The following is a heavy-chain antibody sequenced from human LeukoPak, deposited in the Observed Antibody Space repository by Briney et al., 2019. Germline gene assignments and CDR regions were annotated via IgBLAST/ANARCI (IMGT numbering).Heavy chain of an antibody. CDR3: ARDEAEIAARPFDY. CDR2: ISSSSSYI. D-gene: IGHD6-6*01. J-gene: IGHJ4*02. Sequence: GGSLRLSCAASGFTFSSYSMNWVRQAPGKGLEWVSSISSSSSYIYYADSVKGRFTISRDNAKNSLYLQMNGLRAEDTAVYYCARDEAEIAARPFDYWGQGTLVTVSS. V-gene: IGHV3-21*01. CDR1: GFTFSSYS.